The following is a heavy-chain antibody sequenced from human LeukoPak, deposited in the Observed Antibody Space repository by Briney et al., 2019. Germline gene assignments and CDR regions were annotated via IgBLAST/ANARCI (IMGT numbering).Heavy chain of an antibody. CDR2: LKSTTDGGTT. CDR3: ARALVVAPENNWFDP. D-gene: IGHD3-22*01. J-gene: IGHJ5*02. CDR1: GFTFTNAW. Sequence: PGGSLRLSCAASGFTFTNAWMYWVRQAPGXGLEWVGRLKSTTDGGTTDYAAPVKGRFTISRDDSKNTLYLKMNSLKTEDTAVYYCARALVVAPENNWFDPWGQGTLVTVSS. V-gene: IGHV3-15*01.